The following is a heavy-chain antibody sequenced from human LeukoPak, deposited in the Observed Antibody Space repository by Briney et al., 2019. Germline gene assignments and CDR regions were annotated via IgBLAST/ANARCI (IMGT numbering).Heavy chain of an antibody. CDR2: IYYSGST. Sequence: SETLSLTCTVSGGSISSYYWGWIRQPPGKGLEWIGSIYYSGSTYYNPSLKSRVTISVDTSKNQFSLKLSSVTAADTAVYYCAREAGGYAGYYYYMDVWGKGTTVTVSS. CDR3: AREAGGYAGYYYYMDV. CDR1: GGSISSYY. J-gene: IGHJ6*03. D-gene: IGHD3-22*01. V-gene: IGHV4-39*07.